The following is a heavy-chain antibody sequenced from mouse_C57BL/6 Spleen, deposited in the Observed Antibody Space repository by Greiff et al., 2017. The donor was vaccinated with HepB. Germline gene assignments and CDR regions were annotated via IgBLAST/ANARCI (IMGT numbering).Heavy chain of an antibody. Sequence: QVQLQQSGPELVKPGASVKISCKASGYAFSSSWMNWVKQRPGKGLEWIGRICPGDGDTNYNGKFKGKATLTADKSSSTAYMQLSSLTSEDSAVYFCGRDLRPAWFAYWGQGTLVTVSA. CDR3: GRDLRPAWFAY. V-gene: IGHV1-82*01. CDR1: GYAFSSSW. D-gene: IGHD2-12*01. J-gene: IGHJ3*01. CDR2: ICPGDGDT.